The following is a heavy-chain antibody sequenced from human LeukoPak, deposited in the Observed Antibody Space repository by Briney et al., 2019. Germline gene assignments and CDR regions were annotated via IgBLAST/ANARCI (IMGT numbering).Heavy chain of an antibody. CDR3: ARDHTSSWYRGFDY. CDR2: IYSSGNT. CDR1: GFTVSSNY. J-gene: IGHJ4*02. D-gene: IGHD6-13*01. V-gene: IGHV3-53*01. Sequence: GGSLRLSCAASGFTVSSNYMSWVRQAPGKGLEWVSVIYSSGNTYYADSVKGRFTISRDNSKNTLYLQMNSLRAEDTAVYYCARDHTSSWYRGFDYWGQGTLATVSS.